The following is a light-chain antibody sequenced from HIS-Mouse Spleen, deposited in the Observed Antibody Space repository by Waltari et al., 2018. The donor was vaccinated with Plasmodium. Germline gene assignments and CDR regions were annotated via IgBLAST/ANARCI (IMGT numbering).Light chain of an antibody. Sequence: EIVMTQSPAALSVSRGERATLSCRASQSVSSNLAWYQQKPGQAARLLIYGASTRATGIPARFSGSGSGTEFTLTISSLQSEDFAVYYCQQYNNPRTTFGQGTKLEIK. V-gene: IGKV3-15*01. CDR3: QQYNNPRTT. CDR2: GAS. J-gene: IGKJ2*01. CDR1: QSVSSN.